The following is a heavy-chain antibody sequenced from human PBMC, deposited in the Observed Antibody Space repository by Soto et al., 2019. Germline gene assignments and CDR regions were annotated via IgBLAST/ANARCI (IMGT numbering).Heavy chain of an antibody. V-gene: IGHV4-4*02. Sequence: TSETLSLTCAASGGSISSSNWWSWVRQPPGKGLEWIGEIYHSGSTNYNPSLKSRVTISVDKSKNQFSLKLSSVTAADTAVYYCARSARGYSSGWYPDYYGMDVWGQGTTVT. CDR3: ARSARGYSSGWYPDYYGMDV. CDR2: IYHSGST. CDR1: GGSISSSNW. D-gene: IGHD6-19*01. J-gene: IGHJ6*02.